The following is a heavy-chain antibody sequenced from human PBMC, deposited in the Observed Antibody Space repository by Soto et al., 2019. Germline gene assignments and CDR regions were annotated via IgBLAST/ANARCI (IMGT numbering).Heavy chain of an antibody. D-gene: IGHD3-10*01. CDR2: ISNDDI. J-gene: IGHJ6*02. CDR3: ANLYGSGSYFGYYYGMDV. Sequence: PGGSLRLSCAASGFTFSRFSMNWVRQAPGKGLEWLSYISNDDIDYADSVKGRFTISRDNAKNSLYLQMNSLRAEDTAVYYCANLYGSGSYFGYYYGMDVWGQGTTVTVSS. CDR1: GFTFSRFS. V-gene: IGHV3-48*01.